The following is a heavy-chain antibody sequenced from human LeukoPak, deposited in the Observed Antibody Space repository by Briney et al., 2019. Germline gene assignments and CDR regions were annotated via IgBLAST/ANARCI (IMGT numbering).Heavy chain of an antibody. V-gene: IGHV4-30-2*01. Sequence: SETLSLTCIVSGGSISSSIYYWAWVRQPPGKGLEWIGYIYHSGSTYYNPSLKSRVTISVDRSKNQFSLKLSSVTAADTAVYYCASSEGWLGGYFQHWGQGTLVTVSS. CDR2: IYHSGST. CDR3: ASSEGWLGGYFQH. D-gene: IGHD6-19*01. J-gene: IGHJ1*01. CDR1: GGSISSSIYY.